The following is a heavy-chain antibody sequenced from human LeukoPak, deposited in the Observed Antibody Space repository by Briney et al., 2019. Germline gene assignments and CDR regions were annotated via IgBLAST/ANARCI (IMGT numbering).Heavy chain of an antibody. CDR2: IYPGDSDT. Sequence: GESLKISCKGSGYSFTSYWIGWVRQMPGKGLEWMGIIYPGDSDTRYSPSFQGQVTISADKSISTAYLQWSSLKASDTAMYYCARQIIDYGDYGDFDYWGQGTLVTVSP. V-gene: IGHV5-51*01. CDR1: GYSFTSYW. D-gene: IGHD4-17*01. J-gene: IGHJ4*02. CDR3: ARQIIDYGDYGDFDY.